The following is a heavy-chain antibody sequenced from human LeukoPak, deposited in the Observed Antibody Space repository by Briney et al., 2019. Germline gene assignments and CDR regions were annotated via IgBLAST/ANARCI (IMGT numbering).Heavy chain of an antibody. Sequence: GESLKISCKGSGISFSSYWVAWVRQMPGKGLEWMGIIYPGDSDTRYSPSFQGQVTISADKSISTAYLQWSSLKASDTAMYYCARLWDSPNWLDPWGQGTLVTVSS. V-gene: IGHV5-51*01. J-gene: IGHJ5*02. D-gene: IGHD1-26*01. CDR1: GISFSSYW. CDR2: IYPGDSDT. CDR3: ARLWDSPNWLDP.